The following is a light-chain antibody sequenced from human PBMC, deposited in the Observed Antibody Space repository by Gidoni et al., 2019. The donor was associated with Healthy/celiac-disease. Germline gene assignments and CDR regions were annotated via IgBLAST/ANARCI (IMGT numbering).Light chain of an antibody. V-gene: IGKV1-39*01. CDR2: AAS. Sequence: DIQMTQSPSSLSASVGDRVTITCRASQSISSYLNWYQQKPGQAPKLLIYAASSLQSGVPSRFSGSGSGTDFTLTISSLQPEDFATDYCQQSYSTPPTFGGGTKVEIK. J-gene: IGKJ4*01. CDR1: QSISSY. CDR3: QQSYSTPPT.